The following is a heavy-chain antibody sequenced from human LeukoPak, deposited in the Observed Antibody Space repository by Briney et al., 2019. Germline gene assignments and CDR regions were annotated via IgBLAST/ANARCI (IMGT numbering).Heavy chain of an antibody. CDR2: ISSSGSTI. D-gene: IGHD3-10*02. V-gene: IGHV3-48*03. Sequence: PGGSLRLSCAASGFTFSSCEMNWVRQAPGKGLEWVSYISSSGSTIYYADSVKGRFTISRDNAKNSLYLQMNSLRAEDTAVYYCAELGITMIGGVWGNGTTVTISS. J-gene: IGHJ6*04. CDR1: GFTFSSCE. CDR3: AELGITMIGGV.